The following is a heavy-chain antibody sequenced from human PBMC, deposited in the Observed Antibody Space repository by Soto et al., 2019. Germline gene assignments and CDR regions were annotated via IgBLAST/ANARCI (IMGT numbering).Heavy chain of an antibody. CDR1: GFTFSSYA. D-gene: IGHD1-1*01. CDR3: TKAASTLTTFNERFDY. Sequence: QVQLVESGGGVVQPGRSLRLSCAASGFTFSSYAMHWVRQAPGKGLEWVAVISYDGTNKYYADSVKGRFTISRDNSKNTLSLQMNSLRAEDTAVFYCTKAASTLTTFNERFDYWGQGTLVTVSS. V-gene: IGHV3-30-3*01. CDR2: ISYDGTNK. J-gene: IGHJ4*02.